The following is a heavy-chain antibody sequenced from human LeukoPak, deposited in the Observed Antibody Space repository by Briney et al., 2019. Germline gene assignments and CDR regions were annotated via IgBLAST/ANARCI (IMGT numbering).Heavy chain of an antibody. CDR3: ARTDAFDV. CDR2: ISSGSDST. Sequence: GGSLRLSCAVSGFTFSSYSMNWVRQAPGRGLEWVSYISSGSDSTYYADSVKGRFIISRDNARKSLYLQMNSLRAEDTAVYYCARTDAFDVWGQGTMVTVSS. J-gene: IGHJ3*01. CDR1: GFTFSSYS. V-gene: IGHV3-48*01.